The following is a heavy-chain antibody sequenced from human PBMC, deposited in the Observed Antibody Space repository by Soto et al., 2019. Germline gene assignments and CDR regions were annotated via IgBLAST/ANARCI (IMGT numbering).Heavy chain of an antibody. CDR3: ATVDFWSGYYKLSGDYYYYMDV. J-gene: IGHJ6*03. CDR1: GYTLTELS. V-gene: IGHV1-24*01. CDR2: FDPEDGET. Sequence: ASVKVSCKVSGYTLTELSMHWVRQAPGKGLEWMGGFDPEDGETIYAQKFQGRVTMTEDTSTDTAYMELGSLGSEDTAVYYCATVDFWSGYYKLSGDYYYYMDVWGKGTTVTVSS. D-gene: IGHD3-3*01.